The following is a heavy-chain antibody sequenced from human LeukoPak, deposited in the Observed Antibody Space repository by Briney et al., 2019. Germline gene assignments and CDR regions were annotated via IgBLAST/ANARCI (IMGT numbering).Heavy chain of an antibody. J-gene: IGHJ2*01. V-gene: IGHV3-30*18. D-gene: IGHD6-19*01. Sequence: PGRSLRLSCAASGFTFSSYGMHWVRQAPGKGLGWVAVISYDGSNKYYADSVKGRFTISRDNSKNTLYLQMNTLRAENTAVYYCAKDLIAVAGRDWYFDLWGRGTLVTVSS. CDR3: AKDLIAVAGRDWYFDL. CDR1: GFTFSSYG. CDR2: ISYDGSNK.